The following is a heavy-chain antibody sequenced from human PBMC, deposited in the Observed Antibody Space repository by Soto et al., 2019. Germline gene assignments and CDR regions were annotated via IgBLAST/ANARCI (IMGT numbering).Heavy chain of an antibody. J-gene: IGHJ3*02. CDR1: GYTFTSYG. V-gene: IGHV1-18*01. Sequence: ASVKVSCKASGYTFTSYGISWVRQAPGQGLEWMGWISAYNGNTNYAQKLQGRVTMTTDTSTSTAYMELRSLRSDDTAVYYCAKDLDGSGSYFIPGAFDIWGQGTMVTVSS. CDR3: AKDLDGSGSYFIPGAFDI. D-gene: IGHD3-10*01. CDR2: ISAYNGNT.